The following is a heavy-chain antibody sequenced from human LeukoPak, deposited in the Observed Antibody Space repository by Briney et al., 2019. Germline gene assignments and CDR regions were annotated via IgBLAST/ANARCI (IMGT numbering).Heavy chain of an antibody. D-gene: IGHD6-13*01. Sequence: SETLSLTCTVSGGSISSYYWSWIRQPPGKGLEWIGYIYYSGSTNYNPSLKSRVTISVDTSKNQFSLKLSSVTAADTAVYYCAREGVYSSPFDYWGQGILVTVSS. CDR2: IYYSGST. CDR1: GGSISSYY. V-gene: IGHV4-59*01. J-gene: IGHJ4*02. CDR3: AREGVYSSPFDY.